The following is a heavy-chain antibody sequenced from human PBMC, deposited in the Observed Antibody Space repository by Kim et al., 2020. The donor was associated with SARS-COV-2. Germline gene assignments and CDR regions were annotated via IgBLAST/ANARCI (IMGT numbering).Heavy chain of an antibody. J-gene: IGHJ6*02. CDR3: AKLTPIAARRYTSYYGMDV. V-gene: IGHV3-23*01. CDR2: ISGSGGST. CDR1: GFTFSSYA. D-gene: IGHD6-6*01. Sequence: GGSLRLSCAASGFTFSSYAMSWVRQAPGKGLEWVSAISGSGGSTYYADSVKGRFTISRDNSKNTLYLQMNSLRAEDTAVYYCAKLTPIAARRYTSYYGMDVWGQGTTVTVSS.